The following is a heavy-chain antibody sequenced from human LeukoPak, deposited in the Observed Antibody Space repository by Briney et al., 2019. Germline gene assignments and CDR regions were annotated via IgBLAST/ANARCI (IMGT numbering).Heavy chain of an antibody. CDR2: IYPGDSQPGDSDP. D-gene: IGHD6-6*01. Sequence: KSGESLQISCKTAGYTFTSHWIGWVRQMPGKGLEWMGNIYPGDSQPGDSDPKYSPSFRGQVAISADKSVSTAYLQWNSLKAPDTAMYYCARHLASSTWSAFDIWGQGTMVTVSS. V-gene: IGHV5-51*01. CDR3: ARHLASSTWSAFDI. CDR1: GYTFTSHW. J-gene: IGHJ3*02.